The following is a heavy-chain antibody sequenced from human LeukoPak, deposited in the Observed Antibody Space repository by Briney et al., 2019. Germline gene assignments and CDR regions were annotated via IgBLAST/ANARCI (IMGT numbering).Heavy chain of an antibody. CDR2: ISAYNGKT. D-gene: IGHD2-2*01. V-gene: IGHV1-18*01. CDR3: ARGRGDIVVVPAAMRDYYYGMDV. CDR1: GYTFSSHG. J-gene: IGHJ6*02. Sequence: SVKVFCKASGYTFSSHGIRWVRQAPGPGVEWMGWISAYNGKTNYSQKLQGRVPMSTDTSTSSAYMELRRLSSCDRGVYDWARGRGDIVVVPAAMRDYYYGMDVWGQGTTVTVSS.